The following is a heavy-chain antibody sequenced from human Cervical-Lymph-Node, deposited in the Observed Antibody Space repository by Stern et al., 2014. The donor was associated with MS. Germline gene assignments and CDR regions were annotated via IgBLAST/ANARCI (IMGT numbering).Heavy chain of an antibody. CDR3: ARGGAVATSDYYFDY. Sequence: VQLVESGGGVVQPGRSLRLSCAASGFTFSYHAMHWVRQAPGTGLEWVAAISYDGSDKNDADSVKGRFTISRDNSRNTLYLQMNSLRVDDTAVYYCARGGAVATSDYYFDYWGQGILVTVSS. V-gene: IGHV3-30*01. CDR2: ISYDGSDK. CDR1: GFTFSYHA. J-gene: IGHJ4*02. D-gene: IGHD5-12*01.